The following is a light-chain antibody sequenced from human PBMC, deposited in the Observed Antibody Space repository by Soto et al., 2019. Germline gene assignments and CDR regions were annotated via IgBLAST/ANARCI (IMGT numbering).Light chain of an antibody. V-gene: IGKV3-20*01. Sequence: EIVLTQSPGTLSLSPGERATLSCRASQSVSNSYLAWYQQKPGQAPRLLIYGASSRATGIADRFSGSGSGTDFTLTISRLEPEDSAVYCCQQYGNSPRTFGQGTRLEI. J-gene: IGKJ5*01. CDR2: GAS. CDR1: QSVSNSY. CDR3: QQYGNSPRT.